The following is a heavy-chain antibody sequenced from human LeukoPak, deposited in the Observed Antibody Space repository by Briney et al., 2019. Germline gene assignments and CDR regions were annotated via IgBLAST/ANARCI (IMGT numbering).Heavy chain of an antibody. CDR1: GFTFSSYG. Sequence: SGGSLRLSCAASGFTFSSYGMSWVRQAPGKGLEWVSTISGSGGSTYYADSVKGRFTISRDNSKNTLYLQMNSLRAEDTAVYYCAKARPSGSYRLDYWGQGTLVTVSS. V-gene: IGHV3-23*01. D-gene: IGHD1-26*01. CDR3: AKARPSGSYRLDY. CDR2: ISGSGGST. J-gene: IGHJ4*02.